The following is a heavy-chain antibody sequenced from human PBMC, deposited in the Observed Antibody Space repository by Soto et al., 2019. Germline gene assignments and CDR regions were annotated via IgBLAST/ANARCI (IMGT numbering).Heavy chain of an antibody. CDR1: GYTFTSYA. J-gene: IGHJ6*02. CDR3: ARDRPPYGLDGMDV. D-gene: IGHD2-8*01. CDR2: INAGNGNT. V-gene: IGHV1-3*01. Sequence: EASVKGSCMASGYTFTSYAMHWVRQARGQRLEWMGWINAGNGNTKYSPKFQGRVTITRDTSASTAYMELSSLRSEDTAVYYCARDRPPYGLDGMDVWGQGTTVTSP.